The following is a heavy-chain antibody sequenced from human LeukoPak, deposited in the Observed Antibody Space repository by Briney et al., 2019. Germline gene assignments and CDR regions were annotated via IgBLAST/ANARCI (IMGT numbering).Heavy chain of an antibody. D-gene: IGHD2-15*01. CDR2: INTNTGNP. CDR1: GYTFTSYT. V-gene: IGHV7-4-1*02. CDR3: ARKSVAATPRDIVYQYYSMDV. J-gene: IGHJ6*03. Sequence: ASVKVSCKASGYTFTSYTMNWVRQAPGQGLEWMGWINTNTGNPTYAQGFTGRFVFSLDTSVSTAYLQISSLKAEDTAVYYCARKSVAATPRDIVYQYYSMDVWGKGTTVTVSS.